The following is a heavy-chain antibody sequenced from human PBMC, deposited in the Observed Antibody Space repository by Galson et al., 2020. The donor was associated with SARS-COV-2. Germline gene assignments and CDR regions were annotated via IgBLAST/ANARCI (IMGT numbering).Heavy chain of an antibody. D-gene: IGHD2-15*01. Sequence: VGSLRLSCAASGFPFSSYSMNWVRQAPGKGLEWVSSISAGSSYIYYADSVKGRFTIPRDNAKNSLYLQMNSLRADATAVYYFARGGGVATTPANYFYCGLDVWGQGTTVTVSS. J-gene: IGHJ6*02. CDR2: ISAGSSYI. V-gene: IGHV3-21*01. CDR3: ARGGGVATTPANYFYCGLDV. CDR1: GFPFSSYS.